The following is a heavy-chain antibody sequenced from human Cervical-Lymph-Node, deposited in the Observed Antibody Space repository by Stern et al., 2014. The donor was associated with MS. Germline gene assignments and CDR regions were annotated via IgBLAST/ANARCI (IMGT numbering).Heavy chain of an antibody. Sequence: VQLLESGGGVVQPGRSLRLSCAASGFAFRRSGMHWVRQAPGKGLEWVAVIWHDGSYKYYADSVKGRFTISRDNSENTLHLQLNSLRAEDTAVYYCARGKDASIYSYALDYWGQGTLVTVSS. V-gene: IGHV3-33*01. D-gene: IGHD3-16*01. CDR1: GFAFRRSG. CDR3: ARGKDASIYSYALDY. CDR2: IWHDGSYK. J-gene: IGHJ4*02.